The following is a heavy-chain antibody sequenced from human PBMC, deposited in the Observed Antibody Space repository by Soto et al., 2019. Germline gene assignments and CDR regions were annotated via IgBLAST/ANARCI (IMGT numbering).Heavy chain of an antibody. CDR1: GFSIGTNGVA. CDR2: IYWDDDK. V-gene: IGHV2-5*02. D-gene: IGHD2-2*01. J-gene: IGHJ3*02. CDR3: AHRRAISAIDAFDI. Sequence: QITLKESGPTLVKPTQTLTLTCTFSGFSIGTNGVAVGWIRQPPGKTLEWLALIYWDDDKRYSPSLKSRLTITKDTSKNQVVLTMTNMDPVDTATYYCAHRRAISAIDAFDIWGQGTVVTVSS.